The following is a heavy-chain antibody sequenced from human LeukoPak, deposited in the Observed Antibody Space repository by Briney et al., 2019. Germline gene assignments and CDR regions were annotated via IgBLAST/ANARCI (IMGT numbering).Heavy chain of an antibody. D-gene: IGHD3-10*01. Sequence: SGPALVKPTQTLTLTCTFSGFSLITSGMCVSWIRQPPGKALEWLARIDWDDDKYYSTSLKTRLTISKDTSKNQVVLTMTNMDPVDTATYYCALGSGSYYRGYYYYYMDVWGKGTTVTVSS. CDR3: ALGSGSYYRGYYYYYMDV. CDR1: GFSLITSGMC. J-gene: IGHJ6*03. V-gene: IGHV2-70*11. CDR2: IDWDDDK.